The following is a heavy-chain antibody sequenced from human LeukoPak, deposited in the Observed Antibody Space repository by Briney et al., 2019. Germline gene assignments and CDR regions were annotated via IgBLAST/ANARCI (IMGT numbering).Heavy chain of an antibody. Sequence: GGSLRLSCAASGFTFNSYGMHWVRQAPDKGLEGVTVIPYDGSNKYYADSVKGRFTISRDNSKDTLYLQMNSLRAEDTAVYYCAKDRWFGELSNWFDPWGQGTLVTVSS. CDR3: AKDRWFGELSNWFDP. CDR2: IPYDGSNK. J-gene: IGHJ5*02. V-gene: IGHV3-30*18. CDR1: GFTFNSYG. D-gene: IGHD3-10*01.